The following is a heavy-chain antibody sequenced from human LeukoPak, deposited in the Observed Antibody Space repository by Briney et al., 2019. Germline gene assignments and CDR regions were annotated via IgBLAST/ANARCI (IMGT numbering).Heavy chain of an antibody. CDR3: ARSGYCSGGSCYVDY. D-gene: IGHD2-15*01. J-gene: IGHJ4*02. V-gene: IGHV3-64*01. Sequence: GGSLRLSCAASGLTFSSYAMHWVRQAPGKGLEYVSAISSDGGSTYYANSVKGRFTIFRDNSKNTLYLQMGSLRDEDMAVYYCARSGYCSGGSCYVDYWGQGALVTVSS. CDR1: GLTFSSYA. CDR2: ISSDGGST.